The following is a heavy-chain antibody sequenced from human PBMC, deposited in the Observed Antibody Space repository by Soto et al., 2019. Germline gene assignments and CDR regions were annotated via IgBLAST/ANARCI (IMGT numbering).Heavy chain of an antibody. CDR2: INHSGST. CDR1: GGSFRGYY. V-gene: IGHV4-34*01. J-gene: IGHJ4*01. CDR3: AGEGARNSGSWYGGFDY. Sequence: QVQLQQWGAGLLKPSETLSLTCAVYGGSFRGYYWNWIRQPPGKGLEWIGEINHSGSTNYNPSLNSRLSISVDTSKTPFTLRLSSVTAADTAVYYCAGEGARNSGSWYGGFDYWGQGTLVTVSS. D-gene: IGHD6-13*01.